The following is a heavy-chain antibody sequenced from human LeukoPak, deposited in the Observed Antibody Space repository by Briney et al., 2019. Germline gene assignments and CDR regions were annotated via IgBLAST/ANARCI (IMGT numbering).Heavy chain of an antibody. V-gene: IGHV4-59*08. CDR2: IYYSGST. CDR1: GGSISSYC. Sequence: SETVSLTCTVSGGSISSYCWTWIRQPPGKGLEWIGYIYYSGSTKYNPSLKNRVTISVDTSKNQFSLNLTSVTAADTAIYYCARLSYYYDSRESDIWSERKLVTVSS. J-gene: IGHJ3*02. D-gene: IGHD3-22*01. CDR3: ARLSYYYDSRESDI.